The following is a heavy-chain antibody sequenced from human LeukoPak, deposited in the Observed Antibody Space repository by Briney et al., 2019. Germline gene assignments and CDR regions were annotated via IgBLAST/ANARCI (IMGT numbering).Heavy chain of an antibody. CDR3: ARSQWLAGNWFDP. J-gene: IGHJ5*02. CDR2: ISSSGSTI. Sequence: GGSLRLSCAASGFTFSDYYMSWIRQAPGKGLEWVSYISSSGSTIYYADSVKGRFTISRDNARNSLYLQMNSLRAEDTAVYYCARSQWLAGNWFDPWGQGTLVTVSS. V-gene: IGHV3-11*01. CDR1: GFTFSDYY. D-gene: IGHD6-19*01.